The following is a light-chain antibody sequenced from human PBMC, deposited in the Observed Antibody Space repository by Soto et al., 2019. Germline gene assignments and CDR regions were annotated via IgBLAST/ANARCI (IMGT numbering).Light chain of an antibody. Sequence: EIVMTQSPVTLSAPPGERVTLSCRASQSVNINLAWYQQRHGQAPRVLIYGASNRASGIPDKFSGSGSGTDFTLTISSLEPDDFALYCCQQYKDWPPLTFGGGTRVEIK. J-gene: IGKJ4*01. CDR2: GAS. V-gene: IGKV3D-15*01. CDR3: QQYKDWPPLT. CDR1: QSVNIN.